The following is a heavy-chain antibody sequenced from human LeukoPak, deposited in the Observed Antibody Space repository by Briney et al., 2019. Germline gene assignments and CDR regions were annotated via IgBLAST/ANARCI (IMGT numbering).Heavy chain of an antibody. V-gene: IGHV3-21*01. CDR3: ASDASGWYDFDY. CDR2: ISSSSSYI. Sequence: GGSLRLSCAASGFTFSSYSMNWVRQAPGKGLEWVSSISSSSSYIYYADSVKGRFTISRDNAKNSLYLQMNRLRAEDTAVYYCASDASGWYDFDYWGQGTLVTVSS. CDR1: GFTFSSYS. J-gene: IGHJ4*02. D-gene: IGHD6-19*01.